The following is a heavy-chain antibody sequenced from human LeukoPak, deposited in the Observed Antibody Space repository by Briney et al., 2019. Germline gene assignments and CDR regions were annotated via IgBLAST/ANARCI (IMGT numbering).Heavy chain of an antibody. D-gene: IGHD6-19*01. CDR1: GGSISSGGYY. CDR3: ARDQGVAGPYYYYYYGMDV. CDR2: IYYSGST. V-gene: IGHV4-31*03. J-gene: IGHJ6*02. Sequence: SETLSLTCTVPGGSISSGGYYWSWIRQHPGKGLEWIGYIYYSGSTYYNPSLKSRVTISVDTSKNQFSLKLSSVTAADTAVYYCARDQGVAGPYYYYYYGMDVWGQGTTVTVSS.